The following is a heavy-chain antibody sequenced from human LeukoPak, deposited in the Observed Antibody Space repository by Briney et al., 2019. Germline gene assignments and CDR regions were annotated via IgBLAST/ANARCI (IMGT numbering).Heavy chain of an antibody. D-gene: IGHD3-22*01. J-gene: IGHJ4*02. CDR2: ISYDGSNK. V-gene: IGHV3-30-3*01. Sequence: PGGSLRLSCAASGFTFSSYAMHWVRQAPGKGLEWVAVISYDGSNKYYADSVKGRFTISRDNSKNTLYLQMNSLRAEDTALDYCAKDRSLTLPTFERSGYYYYWGQGTLVTVSS. CDR1: GFTFSSYA. CDR3: AKDRSLTLPTFERSGYYYY.